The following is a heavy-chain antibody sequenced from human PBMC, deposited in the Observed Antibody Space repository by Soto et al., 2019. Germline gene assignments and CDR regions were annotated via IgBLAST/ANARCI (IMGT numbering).Heavy chain of an antibody. CDR2: ISGSGGST. J-gene: IGHJ4*02. CDR1: GFTFSSYA. V-gene: IGHV3-23*01. D-gene: IGHD6-13*01. CDR3: AKVRSNSSSWYRPGAFDY. Sequence: GGSLRLSCAASGFTFSSYAMSWVRQAPGKGLEWVSAISGSGGSTYYADSVKGRFTISRDNSKNTLYLQMNSLRAEDTAGYYCAKVRSNSSSWYRPGAFDYWGQGTLVTVSS.